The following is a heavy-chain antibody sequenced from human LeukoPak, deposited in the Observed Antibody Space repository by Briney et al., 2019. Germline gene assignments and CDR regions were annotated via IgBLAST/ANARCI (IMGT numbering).Heavy chain of an antibody. Sequence: SQTRSLTCAISGDTVSSNSAAWNWIMHSPSRGLEWLRRTYYRSNWYNDYAVSVKSRLTINPDTSTNQFSLQLNSVSPEDTAVYYCARVNSWTEEPDTGFDYWGQGILVTVSS. CDR1: GDTVSSNSAA. CDR2: TYYRSNWYN. V-gene: IGHV6-1*01. J-gene: IGHJ4*02. D-gene: IGHD1-14*01. CDR3: ARVNSWTEEPDTGFDY.